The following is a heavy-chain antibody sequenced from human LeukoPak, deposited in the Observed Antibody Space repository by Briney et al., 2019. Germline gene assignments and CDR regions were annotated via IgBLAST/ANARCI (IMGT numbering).Heavy chain of an antibody. V-gene: IGHV4-34*01. Sequence: SSETLSLTCAVYGGSFSGYYWSWIRQPPGKGLEWIGEINHSGSTNYNPSLKSRVTISEDTSKNQFSLKLRSVTAADTAVYYCARGPRFGELLWHWFDPWGQGTLVTVSS. CDR2: INHSGST. D-gene: IGHD3-10*01. CDR1: GGSFSGYY. J-gene: IGHJ5*02. CDR3: ARGPRFGELLWHWFDP.